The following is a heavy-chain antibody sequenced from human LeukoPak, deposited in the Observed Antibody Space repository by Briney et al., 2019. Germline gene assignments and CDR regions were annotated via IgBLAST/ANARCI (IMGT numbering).Heavy chain of an antibody. V-gene: IGHV1-69*01. CDR2: IIPIFGTA. CDR3: ARAESSGPERLVLVHFDY. Sequence: ASVKVSCKAPGGTFSSYAISRVRQAPGQGLEWMGGIIPIFGTANYAQKFQGRVTITADESTSTAYMELSSLRSEDTAVYYCARAESSGPERLVLVHFDYWGQGTLVTVSS. J-gene: IGHJ4*02. D-gene: IGHD1-1*01. CDR1: GGTFSSYA.